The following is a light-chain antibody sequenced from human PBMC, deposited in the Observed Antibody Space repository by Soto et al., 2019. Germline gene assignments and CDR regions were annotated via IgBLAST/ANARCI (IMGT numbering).Light chain of an antibody. CDR1: SSDVGRYNL. CDR3: CSYAGGTSVV. CDR2: EDI. V-gene: IGLV2-23*01. Sequence: QSVLTQPASVSGSPGQSITISCTGTSSDVGRYNLVSWYQQYPGKAPKVMIYEDIERPSGVSDRFSSSKSGNTASLTISGLQTEDEADYYCCSYAGGTSVVCGGGTKLTVL. J-gene: IGLJ2*01.